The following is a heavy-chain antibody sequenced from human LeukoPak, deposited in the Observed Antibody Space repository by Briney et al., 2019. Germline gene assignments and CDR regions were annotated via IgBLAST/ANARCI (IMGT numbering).Heavy chain of an antibody. Sequence: PGGSLRLSCAASGFTFSSYAMGWVRQTPGKGLEWVSAFSGNGGPTYYADSVKGRFTISRDNSKSTLYLQMGSLRAEDAAVYYCAKDRQTGNHYYFDSWGQGTLVAVSS. CDR1: GFTFSSYA. D-gene: IGHD1-14*01. CDR3: AKDRQTGNHYYFDS. CDR2: FSGNGGPT. V-gene: IGHV3-23*01. J-gene: IGHJ4*02.